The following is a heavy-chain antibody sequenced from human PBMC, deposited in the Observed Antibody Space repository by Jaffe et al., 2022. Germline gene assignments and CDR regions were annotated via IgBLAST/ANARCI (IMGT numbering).Heavy chain of an antibody. V-gene: IGHV4-59*01. CDR3: ARETRFEGYSGYGYYFDY. CDR1: GGSISSFH. D-gene: IGHD5-12*01. J-gene: IGHJ4*02. Sequence: QVQLQESGPGLVKPSETLSLTCTVSGGSISSFHWTWIRQPPGKGLEWIGYIYYSGGTNYNPSLKSRVTMSLDTSTNQFSLRLSSVTAADTAVYYCARETRFEGYSGYGYYFDYWGRGTLVTVSS. CDR2: IYYSGGT.